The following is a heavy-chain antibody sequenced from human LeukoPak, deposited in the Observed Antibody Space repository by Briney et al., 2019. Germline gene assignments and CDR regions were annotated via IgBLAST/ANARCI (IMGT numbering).Heavy chain of an antibody. Sequence: GGSLRLSCAASGFTFSSYWMHWVRQAPGKGLVWVSRINSDGGSTTYADAVKGRFTISRDNAKNTLYLQMNSLRAEDTAVYYCATKDGYKPAFGGQGTLVTVSS. V-gene: IGHV3-74*01. CDR2: INSDGGST. CDR1: GFTFSSYW. D-gene: IGHD5-12*01. CDR3: ATKDGYKPAF. J-gene: IGHJ4*02.